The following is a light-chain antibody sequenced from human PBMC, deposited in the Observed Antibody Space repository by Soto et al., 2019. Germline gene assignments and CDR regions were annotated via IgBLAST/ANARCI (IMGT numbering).Light chain of an antibody. Sequence: IQMTHSPYSLSASVVDGDPLSSRPTQGIGNALGWYQQKPGKPPKVLIYGASNLQSGVPPRFSGSGSGTDFTLAISSLQPEDSATYYCLQDINYPWTFGQGTKVDIK. J-gene: IGKJ1*01. CDR2: GAS. CDR1: QGIGNA. V-gene: IGKV1-6*02. CDR3: LQDINYPWT.